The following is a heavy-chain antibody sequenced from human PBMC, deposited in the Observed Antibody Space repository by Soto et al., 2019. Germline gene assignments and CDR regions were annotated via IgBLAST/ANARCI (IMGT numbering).Heavy chain of an antibody. CDR3: ARSNYYDSSGYDYGYYFDY. Sequence: SETLSLTCTVSGGSISSGGYYWSWIRQHPGKGLEWIGYIYYSGSTYYNPSLKSRVTISVDTSKNQFSLKLSSVTAADTAVYYCARSNYYDSSGYDYGYYFDYWGQGTLVTVSS. CDR2: IYYSGST. J-gene: IGHJ4*02. V-gene: IGHV4-31*03. D-gene: IGHD3-22*01. CDR1: GGSISSGGYY.